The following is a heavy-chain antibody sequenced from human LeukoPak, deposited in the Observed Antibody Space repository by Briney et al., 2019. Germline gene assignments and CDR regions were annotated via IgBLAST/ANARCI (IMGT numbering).Heavy chain of an antibody. D-gene: IGHD3-16*01. CDR1: GFRFEDCA. Sequence: GGSLRLSCAASGFRFEDCAMHWVRQAPGKGLEWVSSISWNTGNIGYADSVKGRFTTSRDNAKSSLYLQMNSLRAEDTAVYYCARDSRGGGGYWGQGTLVTVSS. CDR2: ISWNTGNI. J-gene: IGHJ4*02. CDR3: ARDSRGGGGY. V-gene: IGHV3-9*01.